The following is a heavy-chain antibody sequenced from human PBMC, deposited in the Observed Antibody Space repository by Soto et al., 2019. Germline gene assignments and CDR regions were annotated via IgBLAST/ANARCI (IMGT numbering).Heavy chain of an antibody. V-gene: IGHV4-34*01. Sequence: QVQLQQWGAGLLKPSETLSLTCAVYGGSFSGYYWSWILHPPGKGLEWIGEINHSGSTNYNPSLKSRVTISVDTSKNQFSLKLSSVTAADTAVYYCARGPLCIAGTCYYGMDVWGQGTTVTVSS. CDR3: ARGPLCIAGTCYYGMDV. D-gene: IGHD6-13*01. CDR1: GGSFSGYY. CDR2: INHSGST. J-gene: IGHJ6*02.